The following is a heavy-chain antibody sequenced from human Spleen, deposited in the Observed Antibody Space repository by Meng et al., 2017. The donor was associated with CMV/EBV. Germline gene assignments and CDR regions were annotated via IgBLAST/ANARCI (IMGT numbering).Heavy chain of an antibody. D-gene: IGHD6-19*01. CDR2: ISVYNGDT. J-gene: IGHJ6*02. Sequence: ASVKVSCKASYYTFTTYGISWVRQAPGQGLEWMGWISVYNGDTNYAQKLQGRVTMTADTSTSTAYLELRSLRSDDTAVYYCAREREQWNNYGMDVWGQGTTVTVSS. CDR3: AREREQWNNYGMDV. V-gene: IGHV1-18*01. CDR1: YYTFTTYG.